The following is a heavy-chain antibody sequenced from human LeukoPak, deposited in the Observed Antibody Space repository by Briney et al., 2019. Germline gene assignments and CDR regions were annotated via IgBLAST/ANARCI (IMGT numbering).Heavy chain of an antibody. CDR3: ARAVAPIKKAYYYYYGMDV. Sequence: SVKVSCKASGGTFISYAISWVRQAPGQGLEWMGGIIPIFGTANYAQKFQGRVTITADGSTSTAYMELSSLRSEDTAVYYCARAVAPIKKAYYYYYGMDVWGQGTTVTVSS. V-gene: IGHV1-69*13. D-gene: IGHD5-12*01. J-gene: IGHJ6*02. CDR2: IIPIFGTA. CDR1: GGTFISYA.